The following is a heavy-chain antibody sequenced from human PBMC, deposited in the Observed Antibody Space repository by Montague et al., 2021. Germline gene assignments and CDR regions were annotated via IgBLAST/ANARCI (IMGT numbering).Heavy chain of an antibody. CDR1: GFTFSNYG. Sequence: SLRLSCAASGFTFSNYGMSWVRQAPGKGLEWVSSITGSDANTYYADSVKGRFTISRDNSENTLYLQMNNLRAEDTALYYCAKGRGVRSGIGHLDPWGQGTMVTVSS. V-gene: IGHV3-23*01. D-gene: IGHD3-3*01. CDR2: ITGSDANT. J-gene: IGHJ5*02. CDR3: AKGRGVRSGIGHLDP.